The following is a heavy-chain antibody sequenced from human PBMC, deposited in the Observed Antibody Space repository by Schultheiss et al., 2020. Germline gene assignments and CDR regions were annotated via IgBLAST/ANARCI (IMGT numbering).Heavy chain of an antibody. V-gene: IGHV3-21*04. J-gene: IGHJ4*02. Sequence: GGSLRLSCAASGFTFSSYSMNWVRQAPGKGLEWVSSISSSSSYIYYADSVKGRFTISRDNAKNSLYLQMNSLRAEDTAVYYCAKDDPYYNCSGGSCFLYWGQGTLVTVSS. CDR1: GFTFSSYS. CDR2: ISSSSSYI. D-gene: IGHD2-15*01. CDR3: AKDDPYYNCSGGSCFLY.